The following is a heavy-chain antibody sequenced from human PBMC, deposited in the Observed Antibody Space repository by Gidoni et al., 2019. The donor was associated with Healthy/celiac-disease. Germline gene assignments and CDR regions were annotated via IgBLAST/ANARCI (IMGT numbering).Heavy chain of an antibody. D-gene: IGHD6-13*01. Sequence: QVQLVESGGGVVQPGRSLRLSCAASGFTFSSYAMHWVRQAPGKGLEWVAVISYDGSNKYYADSVKGRFTISRDNSKNTLYLQMNSLRAEDTAVYYCARVIKSPGYSSSWSSPRDYYYYGMDVWGQGTTVTVSS. J-gene: IGHJ6*02. V-gene: IGHV3-30-3*01. CDR1: GFTFSSYA. CDR3: ARVIKSPGYSSSWSSPRDYYYYGMDV. CDR2: ISYDGSNK.